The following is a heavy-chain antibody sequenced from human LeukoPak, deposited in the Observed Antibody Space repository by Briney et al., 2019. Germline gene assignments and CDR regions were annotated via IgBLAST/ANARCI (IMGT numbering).Heavy chain of an antibody. Sequence: GESLKISCKGSGYSFTNYWIAWVRQMPGKGLEWMGIIYPGDSDTRYRPSFQDQVTISADKSISTAYLQWSSLKASDTAMYYCARRPHYRYCSGTSCPSWFDPWGQGTLVTVSS. J-gene: IGHJ5*02. CDR1: GYSFTNYW. CDR2: IYPGDSDT. V-gene: IGHV5-51*01. D-gene: IGHD2-2*01. CDR3: ARRPHYRYCSGTSCPSWFDP.